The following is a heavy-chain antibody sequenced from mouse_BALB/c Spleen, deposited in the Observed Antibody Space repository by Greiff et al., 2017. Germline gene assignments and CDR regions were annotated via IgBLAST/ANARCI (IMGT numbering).Heavy chain of an antibody. CDR2: IYPGSGST. CDR1: GYTFTSYW. Sequence: LQQPGSELVRPGASVKLSCKASGYTFTSYWMHWVKQRPGQGLEWIGNIYPGSGSTNYDEKFKSKATLTVDTSSSTAYMQLSSLTSEDSAVYYCTRPPYYGNYEEDAMDYWGQGTSVTVSS. J-gene: IGHJ4*01. D-gene: IGHD2-1*01. V-gene: IGHV1S22*01. CDR3: TRPPYYGNYEEDAMDY.